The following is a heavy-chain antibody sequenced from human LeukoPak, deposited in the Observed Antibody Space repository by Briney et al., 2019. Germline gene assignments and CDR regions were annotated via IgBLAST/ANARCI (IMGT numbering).Heavy chain of an antibody. CDR2: IYHSGST. V-gene: IGHV4-38-2*02. CDR1: GGSISSYY. Sequence: SETLSLTCTVSGGSISSYYWGWIRQPPGKGLEWIGSIYHSGSTYYNPSLKSRVTISVDTSKNQFSLKLSSVTAADTAVYYCARGPCSGGSCPFDYWGQGTLVTVSS. J-gene: IGHJ4*02. D-gene: IGHD2-15*01. CDR3: ARGPCSGGSCPFDY.